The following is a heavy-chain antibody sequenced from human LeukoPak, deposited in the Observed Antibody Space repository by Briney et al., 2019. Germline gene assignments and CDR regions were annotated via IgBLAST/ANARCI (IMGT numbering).Heavy chain of an antibody. V-gene: IGHV4-34*01. D-gene: IGHD6-13*01. CDR1: GESFSGYA. CDR3: ARIFKRPRIASAAIVTFDM. Sequence: PSETLSLTCAVYGESFSGYAWSWIRQPPGKGLEWIGEINQSGSTKYNPSLKSRVTILGDTSKNQFSLKLNAVTAADTAIYYCARIFKRPRIASAAIVTFDMWGQGTMVTVSS. J-gene: IGHJ3*02. CDR2: INQSGST.